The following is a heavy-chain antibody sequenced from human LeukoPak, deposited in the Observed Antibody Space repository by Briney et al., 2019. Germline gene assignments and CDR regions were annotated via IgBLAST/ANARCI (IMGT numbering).Heavy chain of an antibody. CDR2: IYYSGST. V-gene: IGHV4-39*07. D-gene: IGHD6-6*01. CDR1: GGSISSSSYY. CDR3: ARSIAALPPQRFDY. Sequence: SETLSLTCTVSGGSISSSSYYWGWIRQPPGKGLEWIGSIYYSGSTYYNPSLKSRVTISVDTSKNQFSLKLSSVTAADTAVYYCARSIAALPPQRFDYWGQGTLVTVSS. J-gene: IGHJ4*02.